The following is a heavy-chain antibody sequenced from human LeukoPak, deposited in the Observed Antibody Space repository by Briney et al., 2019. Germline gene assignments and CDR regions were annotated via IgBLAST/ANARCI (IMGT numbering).Heavy chain of an antibody. D-gene: IGHD4-23*01. CDR1: GFTFSSYA. V-gene: IGHV3-23*01. CDR3: AKDENYGGNLYYFDY. J-gene: IGHJ4*02. Sequence: GGSLRLSCAASGFTFSSYAMSWVRQAPGKGLEWVSAISGSGGSTYYADSVKGRFTISRDNSKNTLYLQMNSLRAEDTAVYYCAKDENYGGNLYYFDYWGQGILVTVSS. CDR2: ISGSGGST.